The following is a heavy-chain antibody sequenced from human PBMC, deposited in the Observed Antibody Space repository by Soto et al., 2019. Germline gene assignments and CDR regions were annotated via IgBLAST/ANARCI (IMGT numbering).Heavy chain of an antibody. Sequence: PSETLSLNCAVSGDSISSTFWWTWVRQPPGKGLEWIGEVYHSGSTRYKPSLKSPVTISVDQRNCPFSLKLSSLTGADRAVYYCAMRPPHIVVPLLPFPSWGQGTPVTVSS. CDR2: VYHSGST. D-gene: IGHD2-15*01. V-gene: IGHV4-4*02. CDR1: GDSISSTFW. CDR3: AMRPPHIVVPLLPFPS. J-gene: IGHJ5*02.